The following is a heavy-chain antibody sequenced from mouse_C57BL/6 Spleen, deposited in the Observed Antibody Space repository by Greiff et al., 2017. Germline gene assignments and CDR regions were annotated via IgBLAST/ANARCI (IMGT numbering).Heavy chain of an antibody. V-gene: IGHV1-64*01. J-gene: IGHJ3*01. Sequence: QVQLQQSGAELVKPGASVKLSCKASGYTFTSYWMHWVKQRPGQGLEWIGMIHPNSGSTNYNEKFKSKATLTVDKSSSTAYMQLSSLTSEDSAVYYCARQGYSNYGGWFAYWGQGTLVTVSA. CDR1: GYTFTSYW. CDR3: ARQGYSNYGGWFAY. D-gene: IGHD2-5*01. CDR2: IHPNSGST.